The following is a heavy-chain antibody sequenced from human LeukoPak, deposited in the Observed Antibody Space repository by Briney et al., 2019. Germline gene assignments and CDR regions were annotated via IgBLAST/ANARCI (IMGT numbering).Heavy chain of an antibody. V-gene: IGHV4-39*07. Sequence: PSETLSLTCTVSGGSISSSSYYWGWIRQPPGKGLEWIGEINHSGSTNYNPSLKSRVTISVDTSKNQFSLKLSSVTAADTAVYYCARLRVLPYWGQGTLVTVSS. J-gene: IGHJ4*02. CDR2: INHSGST. CDR3: ARLRVLPY. CDR1: GGSISSSSYY.